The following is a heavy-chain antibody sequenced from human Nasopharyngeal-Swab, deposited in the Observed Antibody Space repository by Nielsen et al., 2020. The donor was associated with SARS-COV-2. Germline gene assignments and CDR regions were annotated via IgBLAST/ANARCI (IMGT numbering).Heavy chain of an antibody. D-gene: IGHD6-6*01. Sequence: SVKVSCKASGFTFTSSAVQWVRQARGQRLEWIGWIIVGSGNTNYAQKFQERVTITRDMSTSTAYMELSSLRSEDTAVYYCAAAKAARQGYYYYGMDVWGQGTTVTVSS. CDR3: AAAKAARQGYYYYGMDV. CDR2: IIVGSGNT. CDR1: GFTFTSSA. J-gene: IGHJ6*02. V-gene: IGHV1-58*01.